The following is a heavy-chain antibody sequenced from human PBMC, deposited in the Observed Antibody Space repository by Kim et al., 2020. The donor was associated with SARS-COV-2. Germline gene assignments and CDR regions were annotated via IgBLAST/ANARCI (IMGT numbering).Heavy chain of an antibody. CDR1: GGSISSGGYS. CDR3: ARDPGIAARAGAFDI. Sequence: SETLSLTCAVSGGSISSGGYSWSWIRQPPGKGLEWIGYIYHSGSTYYNPSLKSRVTISVDRSKNQFSLKLSSVTAADTAVYYCARDPGIAARAGAFDIWGQGTMVTVSS. V-gene: IGHV4-30-2*01. J-gene: IGHJ3*02. CDR2: IYHSGST. D-gene: IGHD6-6*01.